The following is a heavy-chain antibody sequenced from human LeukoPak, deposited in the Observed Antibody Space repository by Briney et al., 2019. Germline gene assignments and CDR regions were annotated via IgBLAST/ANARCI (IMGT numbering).Heavy chain of an antibody. V-gene: IGHV3-30*04. D-gene: IGHD6-13*01. J-gene: IGHJ4*02. CDR2: ISYDGSNK. Sequence: GGSLRLSCAASGFTISSYAMHWVRQAPGKGLEWVAVISYDGSNKYYADSVKGRFTISRDNSKNTLYLQMNSLRAEDTAVYYCAREAGSSWYVFDHWGQGTLVTVSS. CDR1: GFTISSYA. CDR3: AREAGSSWYVFDH.